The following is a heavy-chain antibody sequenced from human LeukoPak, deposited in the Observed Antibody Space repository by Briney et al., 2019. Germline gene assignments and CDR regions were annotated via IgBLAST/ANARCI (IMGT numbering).Heavy chain of an antibody. V-gene: IGHV5-51*01. CDR2: IYPGDSDT. CDR1: GYSFTSYW. D-gene: IGHD3-3*01. Sequence: GESLKISCKGSGYSFTSYWIGWVRQMPGKGLEWMGIIYPGDSDTRHSPSFQGQVTISADKSISTAYLQWSSLKASDTAMYYCAVLYDFWSGYYVGDAFDIWGQGTMVTVSS. CDR3: AVLYDFWSGYYVGDAFDI. J-gene: IGHJ3*02.